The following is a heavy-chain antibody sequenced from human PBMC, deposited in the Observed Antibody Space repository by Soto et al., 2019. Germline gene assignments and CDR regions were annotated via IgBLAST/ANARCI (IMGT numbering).Heavy chain of an antibody. Sequence: GGSLRLSCAASGFTFRSFTMNWVRQAPGKGLEWVSPISSNSAYIYYTDALSGRFTISRDNSKNSLHLQMNSLRAEDTAVYYCTRDASRDSSARGWFDPWGPGTLVTVSS. D-gene: IGHD6-13*01. CDR1: GFTFRSFT. CDR3: TRDASRDSSARGWFDP. V-gene: IGHV3-21*01. CDR2: ISSNSAYI. J-gene: IGHJ5*02.